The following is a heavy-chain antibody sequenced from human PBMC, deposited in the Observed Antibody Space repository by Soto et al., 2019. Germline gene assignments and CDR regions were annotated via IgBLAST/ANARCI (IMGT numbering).Heavy chain of an antibody. D-gene: IGHD2-21*01. Sequence: SETLSLTCAVSGGSISSNDWWTWVRQPPGEGLEWIGEIYHSGITHYSPSLQSRVTMSVDNSKNQFSLRLSSLTAADTAIYYCARIACASNPCFLLDFWGQGALVTVSS. CDR2: IYHSGIT. J-gene: IGHJ4*02. CDR1: GGSISSNDW. CDR3: ARIACASNPCFLLDF. V-gene: IGHV4-4*02.